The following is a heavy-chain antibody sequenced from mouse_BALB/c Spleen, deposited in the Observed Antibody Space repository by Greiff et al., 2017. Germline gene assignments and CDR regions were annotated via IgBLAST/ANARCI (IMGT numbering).Heavy chain of an antibody. V-gene: IGHV3-2*02. Sequence: EVMLVESGPGLVKPSQSLSLTCTVTGYSITSDYAWNWIRQFPGNKLEWMGYISYSGSTSYNPSLKSRISITRDTSKNQFFLQLNSVTTEDTATYYCARRVITTVVATGGNYIDYWGQGTTLTVSS. CDR3: ARRVITTVVATGGNYIDY. J-gene: IGHJ2*01. CDR2: ISYSGST. D-gene: IGHD1-1*01. CDR1: GYSITSDYA.